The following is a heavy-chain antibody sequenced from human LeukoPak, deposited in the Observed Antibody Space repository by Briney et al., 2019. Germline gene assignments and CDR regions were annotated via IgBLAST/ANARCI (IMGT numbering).Heavy chain of an antibody. CDR1: GFTFSNG. CDR2: ISDDGTKK. CDR3: AKDVEQWTKNWFDP. Sequence: GGSLRLSCASSGFTFSNGMHWVRQAPDRGLEGVAVISDDGTKKYYADSEKGRFTISRDNFKNTLYLQMNSLRSEDTAVYYCAKDVEQWTKNWFDPWGQGTLVTVSS. J-gene: IGHJ5*01. V-gene: IGHV3-30*18. D-gene: IGHD6-19*01.